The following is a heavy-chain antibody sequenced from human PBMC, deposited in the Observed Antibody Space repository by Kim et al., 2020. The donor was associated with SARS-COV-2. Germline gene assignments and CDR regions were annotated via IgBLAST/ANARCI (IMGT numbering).Heavy chain of an antibody. CDR1: GFTFSDHY. Sequence: GGSLRLSCAASGFTFSDHYMDWVRQAPGKGLEWVGRTRNKANSYTTEYAASVKGRFTISRDDSKNSLSLQMNSLKTEDTAVYYCALSSTSLDVWGQGTTVTVSS. CDR3: ALSSTSLDV. D-gene: IGHD2-2*01. CDR2: TRNKANSYTT. J-gene: IGHJ6*02. V-gene: IGHV3-72*01.